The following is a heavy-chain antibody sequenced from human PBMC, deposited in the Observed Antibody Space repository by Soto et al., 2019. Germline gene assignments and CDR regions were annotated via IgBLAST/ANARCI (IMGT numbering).Heavy chain of an antibody. CDR1: GFTFSTYV. CDR3: AKGDSDYYFDS. V-gene: IGHV3-23*01. Sequence: WGALLVSCASSGFTFSTYVMAWVRQAPGRGLEWVSGISASGSNGFYTDSVKGRFIISRDNSKNTLYLQMNSLRVDDTALYFCAKGDSDYYFDSLGQGTMVTVSS. CDR2: ISASGSNG. J-gene: IGHJ4*02. D-gene: IGHD4-4*01.